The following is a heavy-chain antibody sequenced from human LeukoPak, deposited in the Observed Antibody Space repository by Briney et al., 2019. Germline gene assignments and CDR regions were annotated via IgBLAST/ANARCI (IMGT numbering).Heavy chain of an antibody. CDR1: GFTFSYHW. D-gene: IGHD6-13*01. J-gene: IGHJ4*02. Sequence: GGSLRLSCAASGFTFSYHWMTWVRQAPGNGLEWVANIKNDGAVKDYVDSVKGRFTISRDNAKNSLYLQMNSLRAEDTAVYYCAKDSYSTGDFWGQGVLVTVSS. V-gene: IGHV3-7*01. CDR2: IKNDGAVK. CDR3: AKDSYSTGDF.